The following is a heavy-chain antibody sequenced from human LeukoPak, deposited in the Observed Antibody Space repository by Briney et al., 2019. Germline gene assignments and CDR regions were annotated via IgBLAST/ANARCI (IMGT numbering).Heavy chain of an antibody. Sequence: GGSVRLSCTVSGFTVSSNSMSWVRQAPGKGLEWVSLIYSDNTHYSDSVKGRFTISRDNSKNTLYLQMNSLRAEDTAVYYCARRAGAYSHPYDYWGQGTLVTVSS. CDR1: GFTVSSNS. CDR3: ARRAGAYSHPYDY. D-gene: IGHD4/OR15-4a*01. V-gene: IGHV3-53*01. CDR2: IYSDNT. J-gene: IGHJ4*02.